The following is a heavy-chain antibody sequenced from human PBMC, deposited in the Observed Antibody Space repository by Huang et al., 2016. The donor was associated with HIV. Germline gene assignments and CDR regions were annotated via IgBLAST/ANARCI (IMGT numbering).Heavy chain of an antibody. CDR1: GGPISSHY. V-gene: IGHV4-59*03. CDR2: IYYSGST. CDR3: AVGKPDF. J-gene: IGHJ4*02. Sequence: QVQLQESGPGLVKPSETLSLTCTVSGGPISSHYWSWIRQPPGKGLEWIGSIYYSGSTYYNPSLQSGVTISVDTSKNLFALKLSSVTAADTAVYYCAVGKPDFWGQGALVTVSS. D-gene: IGHD2-15*01.